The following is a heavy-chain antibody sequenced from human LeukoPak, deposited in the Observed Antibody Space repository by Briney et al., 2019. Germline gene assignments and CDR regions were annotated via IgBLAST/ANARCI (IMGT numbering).Heavy chain of an antibody. D-gene: IGHD5-18*01. Sequence: SETLSLTCTVSGGSISSSSYYWGWIRQPPGKGLEWIGSIYYSGSTYYNPSLKSRVTISVDTSKNQFSLKLSSVTAADTAVYYCARPKYSYGPVYYWGQGTLVTVSS. CDR2: IYYSGST. J-gene: IGHJ4*02. CDR1: GGSISSSSYY. CDR3: ARPKYSYGPVYY. V-gene: IGHV4-39*01.